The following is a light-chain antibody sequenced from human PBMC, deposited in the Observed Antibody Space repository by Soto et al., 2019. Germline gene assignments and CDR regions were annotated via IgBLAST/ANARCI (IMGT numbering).Light chain of an antibody. CDR3: QQYVSSPCT. Sequence: EIVLTQSPGTLSLSPGERATLSCRASQTVSITYLAWYQQKPGQAPRLLIYDASSRATGIPDRISGSGSGTAFTFTITSLEPEDFEVYYCQQYVSSPCTFGQGTKLEIK. J-gene: IGKJ2*02. CDR1: QTVSITY. CDR2: DAS. V-gene: IGKV3-20*01.